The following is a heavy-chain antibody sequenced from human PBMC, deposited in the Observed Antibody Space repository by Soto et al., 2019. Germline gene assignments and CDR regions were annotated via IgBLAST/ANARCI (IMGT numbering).Heavy chain of an antibody. CDR1: GFTFSSYS. V-gene: IGHV3-48*01. Sequence: EVQLVESGGGLVQPGGSLRLSCAASGFTFSSYSMNWVRQAPGKGLEWVSYISSSSSTIYYADSVKGRFTISRDNAKNSLYLHMNSLRAEDTAVYYCARDSSGSGSRWFDPWGQGTLVTVSS. CDR2: ISSSSSTI. J-gene: IGHJ5*02. D-gene: IGHD3-10*01. CDR3: ARDSSGSGSRWFDP.